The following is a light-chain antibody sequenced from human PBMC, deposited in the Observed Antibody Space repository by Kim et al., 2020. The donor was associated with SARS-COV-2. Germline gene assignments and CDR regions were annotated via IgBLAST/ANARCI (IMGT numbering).Light chain of an antibody. J-gene: IGLJ3*02. CDR3: SSRDSTGDHVV. Sequence: SSELTQDPAVSVALGQTVRLTCQGDSLRNYYATWYQQRPGQAPTLVLYGKYDRPSGIPDRFSGSASGNTASLTITGAQAADEGDYYCSSRDSTGDHVVFG. V-gene: IGLV3-19*01. CDR2: GKY. CDR1: SLRNYY.